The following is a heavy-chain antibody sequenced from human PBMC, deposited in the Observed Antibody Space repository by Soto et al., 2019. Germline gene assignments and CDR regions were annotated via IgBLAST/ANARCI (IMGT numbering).Heavy chain of an antibody. V-gene: IGHV3-30*18. D-gene: IGHD2-15*01. CDR1: GFTFSSYG. J-gene: IGHJ5*02. CDR2: ISYDGSNK. CDR3: AKDLGSLVVPFDP. Sequence: GGSLRLSCAASGFTFSSYGMHWVRQAPGKGLEWVAVISYDGSNKYYADSVKGRFTISRDNSKNTLYLQMNSLRAEDTAVYYCAKDLGSLVVPFDPWGQGTLVTVSS.